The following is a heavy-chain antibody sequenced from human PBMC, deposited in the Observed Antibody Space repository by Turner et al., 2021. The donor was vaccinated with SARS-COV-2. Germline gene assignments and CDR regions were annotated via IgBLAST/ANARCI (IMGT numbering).Heavy chain of an antibody. D-gene: IGHD3-10*01. CDR3: ARLVRRAEYYFDY. Sequence: QLQLQESGPGLVKPSETLSLTCTVPGGSISSSSYYWGWIRPPPGKGLEWIGSIYYSGSTYYNPSLKSRVTISVDTSKNQFSLKLSSVTAADTAVYYCARLVRRAEYYFDYWGQGTLVTVSS. V-gene: IGHV4-39*01. CDR1: GGSISSSSYY. J-gene: IGHJ4*02. CDR2: IYYSGST.